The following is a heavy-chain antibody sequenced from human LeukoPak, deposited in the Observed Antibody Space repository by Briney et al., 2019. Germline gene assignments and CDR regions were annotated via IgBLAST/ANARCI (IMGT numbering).Heavy chain of an antibody. J-gene: IGHJ6*03. D-gene: IGHD6-6*01. CDR2: IYYSGST. V-gene: IGHV4-59*11. CDR3: ARDGDSSSDYYYYMDV. Sequence: PETLSLTCTVSGGSISSHYWSWIRQPPGKGLEWIGYIYYSGSTNYNPSLKSRVTISVDTSKNQFSLKLSSVTAADTAVYYCARDGDSSSDYYYYMDVWGKGTTVTVSS. CDR1: GGSISSHY.